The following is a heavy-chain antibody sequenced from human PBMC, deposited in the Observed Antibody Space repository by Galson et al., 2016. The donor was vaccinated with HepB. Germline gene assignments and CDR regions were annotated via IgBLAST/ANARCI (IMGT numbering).Heavy chain of an antibody. CDR1: GYTFKFYS. V-gene: IGHV7-4-1*02. D-gene: IGHD7-27*01. Sequence: SVKVSCKASGYTFKFYSISWVRQAPGQGLEWMGWINTNTGNPRNGQDFTGRFVFSLDTSVSTAFLQINDLTPEDTAVYYCARQRPPTGDFDYWGQGTLVTVSS. J-gene: IGHJ4*02. CDR2: INTNTGNP. CDR3: ARQRPPTGDFDY.